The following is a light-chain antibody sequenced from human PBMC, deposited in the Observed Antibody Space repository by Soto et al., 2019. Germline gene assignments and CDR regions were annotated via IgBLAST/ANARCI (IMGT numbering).Light chain of an antibody. J-gene: IGKJ1*01. CDR2: GAS. Sequence: EIVMTHSPATLSVSPGERATLSCRASQSVSSNLAWYQQKPGQAPRLLIYGASTRATGIPARFSGSGSGTEFTLTISSLQPEDFAVYYCQQYNNWPPWTFGQGTKVEIK. CDR1: QSVSSN. V-gene: IGKV3-15*01. CDR3: QQYNNWPPWT.